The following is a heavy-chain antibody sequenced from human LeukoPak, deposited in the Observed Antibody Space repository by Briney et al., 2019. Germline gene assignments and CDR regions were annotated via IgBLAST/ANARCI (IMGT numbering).Heavy chain of an antibody. CDR3: ARDETIAAAGTFDY. D-gene: IGHD6-13*01. CDR1: GGSISSGSYY. Sequence: SQTLSLTCTVSGGSISSGSYYWSWIRQPAGKGLEWIGRIYTSGSTNYNPSLKSRVTISVDTSKNQFSLKLSSVTAADTAVYYCARDETIAAAGTFDYWGQGTLVTVSS. CDR2: IYTSGST. J-gene: IGHJ4*02. V-gene: IGHV4-61*02.